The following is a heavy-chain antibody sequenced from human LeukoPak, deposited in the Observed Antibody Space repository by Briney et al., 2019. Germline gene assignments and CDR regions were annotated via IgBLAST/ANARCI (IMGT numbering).Heavy chain of an antibody. J-gene: IGHJ5*02. Sequence: GGSLRLSCAASGFTVSSNYMSWVRQAPGKGLEWVSVIYSGGSTYYADSVKGRFTISRDNSKNTPYLQMNSLRAEDTAVYYCAKDSQQLVLKTRLGWFDPWGQGTLVTVSS. CDR3: AKDSQQLVLKTRLGWFDP. CDR1: GFTVSSNY. CDR2: IYSGGST. V-gene: IGHV3-66*01. D-gene: IGHD6-13*01.